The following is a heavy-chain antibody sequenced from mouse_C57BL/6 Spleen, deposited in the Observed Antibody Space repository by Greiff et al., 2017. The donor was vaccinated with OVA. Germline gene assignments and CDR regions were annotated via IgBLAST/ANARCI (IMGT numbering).Heavy chain of an antibody. CDR2: ISSGSSTI. Sequence: EVKVVESGGGLVKPGGSLKLSCAASGFTFSDYGMHWVRQAPEKGLEWVAYISSGSSTIYYADTVKGRFTISRDNAKNTLFLQMTSLRSEDTAMYYCARPPYYGSSNWYFDVWGTGTTVTVSS. D-gene: IGHD1-1*01. V-gene: IGHV5-17*01. CDR1: GFTFSDYG. CDR3: ARPPYYGSSNWYFDV. J-gene: IGHJ1*03.